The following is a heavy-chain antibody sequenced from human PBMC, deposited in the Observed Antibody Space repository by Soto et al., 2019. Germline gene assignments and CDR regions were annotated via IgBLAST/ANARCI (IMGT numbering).Heavy chain of an antibody. CDR2: ISYDGSNK. D-gene: IGHD6-19*01. V-gene: IGHV3-30-3*01. CDR1: GFTFSSYA. CDR3: ARVMLYSSGWYQLPYYYYGMDV. J-gene: IGHJ6*02. Sequence: GGSLRLSCAASGFTFSSYAMHWVRQAPGKGLEWVAVISYDGSNKYYADSVKGRFTISRDNSKNTLYLQMNSLRAEDTAVYYCARVMLYSSGWYQLPYYYYGMDVWGQGTTVT.